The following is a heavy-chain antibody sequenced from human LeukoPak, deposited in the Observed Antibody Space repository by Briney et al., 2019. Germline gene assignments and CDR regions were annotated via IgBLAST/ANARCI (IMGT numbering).Heavy chain of an antibody. CDR3: ATTCSSTSCWPYNWFDP. CDR2: FDPEDGET. Sequence: ASVKVSCKASGYTFTGYGLSWVRQAPGKGLEWMGGFDPEDGETIYAQKFQGRVTMTEDTSTDTAYMELSSLRSEDTAVYYCATTCSSTSCWPYNWFDPWGQGTLVTVSS. D-gene: IGHD2-2*01. CDR1: GYTFTGYG. V-gene: IGHV1-24*01. J-gene: IGHJ5*02.